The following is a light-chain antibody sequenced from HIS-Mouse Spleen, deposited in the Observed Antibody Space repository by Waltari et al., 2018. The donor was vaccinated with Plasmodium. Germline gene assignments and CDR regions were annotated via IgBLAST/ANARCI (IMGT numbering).Light chain of an antibody. J-gene: IGKJ2*01. V-gene: IGKV1-33*01. Sequence: DLQITQSPSPLSASVGDRVTITCQASQDISNHLNWYQQKPGKAPKLLIYDASNLETGGPSRFSGSGSGTDFTFTISSLQPEDIATYYCQQYDNLPYTFGQGTKLEIK. CDR2: DAS. CDR3: QQYDNLPYT. CDR1: QDISNH.